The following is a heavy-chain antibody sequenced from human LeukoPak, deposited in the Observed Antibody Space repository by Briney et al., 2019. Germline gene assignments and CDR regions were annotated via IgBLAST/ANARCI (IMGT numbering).Heavy chain of an antibody. CDR3: ARLNGYGDYETI. CDR2: IYYSGST. V-gene: IGHV4-31*03. J-gene: IGHJ3*02. CDR1: GGSISSGGYY. D-gene: IGHD4-17*01. Sequence: SETLSLTCTVSGGSISSGGYYWSWIRQHPGKGLEWIGYIYYSGSTYYNPSLKSRVTISVDTSKNHFSLKLSSVTAADTAVYYCARLNGYGDYETIWGQGTMVTVSS.